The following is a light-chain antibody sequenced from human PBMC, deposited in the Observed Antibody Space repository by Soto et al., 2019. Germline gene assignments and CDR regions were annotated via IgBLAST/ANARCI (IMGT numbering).Light chain of an antibody. Sequence: DIQMTQSPSSLSASVGDRVTITCRASQSISIYLNWYQQKPGKAPKLLIFAASSLHSAVPSRFSGSGSGTDFTLTISSLQPEDFATYYCQQSYRTWTFGQGTKVEI. V-gene: IGKV1-39*01. J-gene: IGKJ1*01. CDR2: AAS. CDR3: QQSYRTWT. CDR1: QSISIY.